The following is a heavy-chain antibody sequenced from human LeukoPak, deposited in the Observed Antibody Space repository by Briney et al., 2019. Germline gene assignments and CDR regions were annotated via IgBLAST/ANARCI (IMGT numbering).Heavy chain of an antibody. CDR2: ISSSSYI. V-gene: IGHV3-21*01. D-gene: IGHD4-23*01. J-gene: IGHJ4*02. Sequence: GGSPRLSCAASGFTFSSYSMNWVRQAPGKGLEWVSSISSSSYIYYADSVKGRFTISRDNAKNSLYLQMNSLRAEDTAVYYCASDYGGKLFARNNFDYWGQGTLVTVSS. CDR1: GFTFSSYS. CDR3: ASDYGGKLFARNNFDY.